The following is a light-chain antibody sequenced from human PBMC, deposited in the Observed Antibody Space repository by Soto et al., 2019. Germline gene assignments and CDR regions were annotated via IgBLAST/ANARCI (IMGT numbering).Light chain of an antibody. CDR3: RQYSKCPWT. J-gene: IGKJ1*01. Sequence: ETLITQSPATLSVSPGARATLYCMASQTISNNLAWYHQKPGQAPRLLIFGASPRATGVPVRFSGSGSGTLCTNTISSLQPEAFGANSCRQYSKCPWTFGKGTKVDIK. V-gene: IGKV3-15*01. CDR2: GAS. CDR1: QTISNN.